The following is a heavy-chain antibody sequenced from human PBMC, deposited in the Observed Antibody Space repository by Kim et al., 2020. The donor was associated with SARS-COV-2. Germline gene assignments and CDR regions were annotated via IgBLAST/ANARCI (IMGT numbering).Heavy chain of an antibody. J-gene: IGHJ4*02. CDR3: AREGSGSYPDY. CDR2: K. Sequence: KSYADSVKGRFTISRDNSKNTLYLKMSSLRAEDTAVYYCAREGSGSYPDYWGQGTLVTVSS. V-gene: IGHV3-33*01. D-gene: IGHD3-10*01.